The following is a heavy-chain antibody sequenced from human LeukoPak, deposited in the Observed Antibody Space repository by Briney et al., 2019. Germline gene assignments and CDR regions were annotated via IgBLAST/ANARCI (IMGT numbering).Heavy chain of an antibody. CDR3: ARGRVDTGVNYFDS. J-gene: IGHJ4*02. CDR1: GGSISSSNW. CDR2: IYHSGST. Sequence: KTSETQSLTCAVSGGSISSSNWWSWVRQPPGKGLEWIGEIYHSGSTNYNPSLKSRVTISVDTSKNQFSLKLSSVTATDTAMYYCARGRVDTGVNYFDSWGQGTLVTVSS. D-gene: IGHD5-18*01. V-gene: IGHV4-4*02.